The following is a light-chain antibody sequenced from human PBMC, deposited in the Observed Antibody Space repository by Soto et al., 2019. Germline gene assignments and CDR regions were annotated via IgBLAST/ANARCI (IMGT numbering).Light chain of an antibody. Sequence: QSALTQPASVSGSPGQSITISCAGTMRDVGAYNLVSWYQQHPGRAPQLIIYEVRNRPSGISFRFSGSKSGNTASLTISGLQAEDGGDYYCSSYTSKSSPIFGGGTKLTVL. CDR1: MRDVGAYNL. CDR2: EVR. J-gene: IGLJ2*01. V-gene: IGLV2-14*01. CDR3: SSYTSKSSPI.